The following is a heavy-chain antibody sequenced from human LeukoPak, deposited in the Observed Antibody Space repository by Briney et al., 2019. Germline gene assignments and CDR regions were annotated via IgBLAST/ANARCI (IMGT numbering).Heavy chain of an antibody. D-gene: IGHD2-15*01. J-gene: IGHJ5*02. CDR1: GYRFTSYW. Sequence: PGGSLKISCQGSGYRFTSYWIGWVRPVPGKGLEWMGIIYPGDSDTRYSPSFQGQVTISADKSISTAYLQWSSLKASDTAMYYCARREECCSGGSCYSNWFDPWGQGTLVTVSS. CDR2: IYPGDSDT. V-gene: IGHV5-51*01. CDR3: ARREECCSGGSCYSNWFDP.